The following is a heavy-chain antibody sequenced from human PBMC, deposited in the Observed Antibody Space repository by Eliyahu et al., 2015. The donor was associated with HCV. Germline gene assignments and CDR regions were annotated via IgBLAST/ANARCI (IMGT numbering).Heavy chain of an antibody. V-gene: IGHV3-21*02. CDR1: GLIFNKYX. CDR2: ISTSSNFI. D-gene: IGHD6-6*01. J-gene: IGHJ4*02. CDR3: AAEYSSSNTFSDF. Sequence: EVQLXESGGGLVKPGGSLXLSCAASGLIFNKYXMNWVRQAPGKGLEWVSYISTSSNFIYYAESVKGRFTISRDNAKNSVYLQMDSLRAEDTAMYYCAAEYSSSNTFSDFWGQGTLVSVSS.